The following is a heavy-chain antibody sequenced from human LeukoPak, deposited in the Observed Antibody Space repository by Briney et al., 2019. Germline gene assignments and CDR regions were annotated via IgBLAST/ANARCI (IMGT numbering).Heavy chain of an antibody. J-gene: IGHJ4*02. V-gene: IGHV1-18*01. CDR3: WVSDIVVVPAAMRGLGDFDY. Sequence: ASVKVSCKASGYTFTSYGISWVRQAPGQGLEWMGWISAYNGNTNYAQKLQGRVTMTTDTSTSTAYMELRSLRSDDTAVYYCWVSDIVVVPAAMRGLGDFDYWGQGTLVTVSS. D-gene: IGHD2-2*01. CDR2: ISAYNGNT. CDR1: GYTFTSYG.